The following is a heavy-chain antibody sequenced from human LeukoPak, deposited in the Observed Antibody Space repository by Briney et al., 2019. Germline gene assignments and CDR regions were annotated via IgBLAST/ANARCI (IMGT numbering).Heavy chain of an antibody. CDR3: ARDFGSTPVAPDYFDY. Sequence: GGSLRLSCAASGFTFSSSEMSWVRQAPGKGLEWVSYIRRSGSYKHYADCVKGRFTISRDNAKNSMYLQMNSLRAEHTSVYHCARDFGSTPVAPDYFDYWGQGTLVTVSS. D-gene: IGHD3-10*01. J-gene: IGHJ4*02. V-gene: IGHV3-48*03. CDR2: IRRSGSYK. CDR1: GFTFSSSE.